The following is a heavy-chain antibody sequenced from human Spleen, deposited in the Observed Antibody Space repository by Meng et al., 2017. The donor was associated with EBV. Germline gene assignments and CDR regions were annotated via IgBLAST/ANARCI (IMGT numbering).Heavy chain of an antibody. J-gene: IGHJ4*02. CDR3: ARDGWLVPY. D-gene: IGHD6-19*01. CDR1: GFTFISYA. V-gene: IGHV3-23*01. CDR2: ISGSGGST. Sequence: EVQVMESGGGLVQPGGSRRLSCAASGFTFISYAMSWVRQAPGKGLEWVSAISGSGGSTYYADSVKGRFTISRDNSKNTLYLQMSSLRAEDTAVYYCARDGWLVPYWGQGTLVTVSS.